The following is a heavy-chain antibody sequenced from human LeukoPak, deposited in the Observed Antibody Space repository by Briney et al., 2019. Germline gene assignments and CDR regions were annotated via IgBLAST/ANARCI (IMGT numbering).Heavy chain of an antibody. CDR1: GGSISSYY. V-gene: IGHV4-59*01. CDR3: ARASMSMLLHPDSGCYMDV. D-gene: IGHD2-8*01. Sequence: SETLSLTCTVAGGSISSYYWIWIRQPPGKGLEWIGYIYYSGSTDDNPSLKSLVTISVDTSQNQFSLMRSSVTAADTAVYYCARASMSMLLHPDSGCYMDVWGKGTTVTVSS. J-gene: IGHJ6*03. CDR2: IYYSGST.